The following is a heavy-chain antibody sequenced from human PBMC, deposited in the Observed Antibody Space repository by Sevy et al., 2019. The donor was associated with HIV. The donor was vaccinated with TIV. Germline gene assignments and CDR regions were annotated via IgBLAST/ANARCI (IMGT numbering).Heavy chain of an antibody. Sequence: GGSLRLSCAASGFTFSTYAMIWVRQAPGKGLEWVSAIRGSGGSTYYADSVKGRFTISRDKSKNTVYLQMNSLRAEDTAVYYCAKGDRTFYGMDVWGQGTTVTVSS. J-gene: IGHJ6*02. D-gene: IGHD2-15*01. CDR3: AKGDRTFYGMDV. CDR1: GFTFSTYA. CDR2: IRGSGGST. V-gene: IGHV3-23*01.